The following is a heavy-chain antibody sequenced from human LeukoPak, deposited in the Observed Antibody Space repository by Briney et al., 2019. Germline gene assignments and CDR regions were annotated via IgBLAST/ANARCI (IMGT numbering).Heavy chain of an antibody. Sequence: TGGSLRLSCAASGFTFSSYAMSWVRQAPGKGLEWVSAISGSGGSTYYADSVKGRFTISRDNSKNTLYLQMNSLRAKDTAVYYCAKFLPTHIVVANYYFDYWGQGTLVTVSS. CDR2: ISGSGGST. J-gene: IGHJ4*02. D-gene: IGHD2-21*01. CDR3: AKFLPTHIVVANYYFDY. CDR1: GFTFSSYA. V-gene: IGHV3-23*01.